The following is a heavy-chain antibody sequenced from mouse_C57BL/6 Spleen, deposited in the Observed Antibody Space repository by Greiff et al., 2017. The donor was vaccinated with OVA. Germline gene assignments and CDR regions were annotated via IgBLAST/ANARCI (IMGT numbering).Heavy chain of an antibody. CDR3: ARRIYYGNYDYFDY. Sequence: VQLQQSGAELVKPGASVKLSCKASGYTFTSYWMHWVKHRPGQGLEWIGMIHPNSGSTNYNEKFKSKATLTVDKSSSTAYMQLSSLTSEDSAVYYGARRIYYGNYDYFDYWGQGTTLTVSS. D-gene: IGHD2-1*01. CDR1: GYTFTSYW. J-gene: IGHJ2*01. CDR2: IHPNSGST. V-gene: IGHV1-64*01.